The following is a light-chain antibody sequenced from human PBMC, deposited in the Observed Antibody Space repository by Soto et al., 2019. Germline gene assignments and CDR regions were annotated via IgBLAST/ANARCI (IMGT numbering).Light chain of an antibody. J-gene: IGLJ3*02. Sequence: QSALSQPASVSGSPGQSITISCTGTSSDVGNYNLVSWYQQDPGKAPKLMIYEGSKRPSGVSNRFSGTTSGNAAAPTISGLQAGDEANEYGYSYAGSNTWVFGGGTELAVL. CDR3: YSYAGSNTWV. V-gene: IGLV2-23*01. CDR2: EGS. CDR1: SSDVGNYNL.